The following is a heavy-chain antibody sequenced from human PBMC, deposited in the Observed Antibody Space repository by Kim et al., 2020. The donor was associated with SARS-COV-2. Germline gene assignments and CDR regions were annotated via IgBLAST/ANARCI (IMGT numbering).Heavy chain of an antibody. Sequence: GGSLRLSCAAYGLTFTNYAMSWVRQAPGKGLEWVSTLTGGGDNSYYADSVKGWFTISRDNSKNSVYLQMNSLRAEDTAVYYCASTGFGEQDVWGQGTTGT. CDR1: GLTFTNYA. J-gene: IGHJ6*02. CDR2: LTGGGDNS. V-gene: IGHV3-23*01. CDR3: ASTGFGEQDV. D-gene: IGHD3-10*01.